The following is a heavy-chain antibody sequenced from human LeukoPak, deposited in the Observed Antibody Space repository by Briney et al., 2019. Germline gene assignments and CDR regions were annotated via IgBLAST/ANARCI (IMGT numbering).Heavy chain of an antibody. Sequence: GASVKVSCKASGYTFTSYYMHWVRQAPGQGLEWMGIINPSGGSTSYAQKFQGRVTMTRDTSTSTVYMELSSLRSEDTAVYYCAREFTACSSTSCYTPLGYWGQGTLVTVSS. CDR2: INPSGGST. CDR1: GYTFTSYY. J-gene: IGHJ4*02. CDR3: AREFTACSSTSCYTPLGY. V-gene: IGHV1-46*01. D-gene: IGHD2-2*02.